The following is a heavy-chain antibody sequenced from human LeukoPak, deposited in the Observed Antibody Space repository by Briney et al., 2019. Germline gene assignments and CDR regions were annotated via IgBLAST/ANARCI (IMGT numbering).Heavy chain of an antibody. Sequence: GESLKISCQGSGYRVTIYWIAWVRQMPGKGLEWIGNIYPSDSDTRYSPSFQGQVTISADKTITTAYLQCTGLKASDTAKYYCATIDSETFDVWGQGTMVTVSS. CDR3: ATIDSETFDV. CDR2: IYPSDSDT. V-gene: IGHV5-51*01. J-gene: IGHJ3*01. D-gene: IGHD3-9*01. CDR1: GYRVTIYW.